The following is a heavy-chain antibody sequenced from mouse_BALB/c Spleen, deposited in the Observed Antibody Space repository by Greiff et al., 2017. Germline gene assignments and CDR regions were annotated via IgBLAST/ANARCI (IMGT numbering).Heavy chain of an antibody. CDR2: IWAGGST. J-gene: IGHJ2*01. CDR3: ARDDYHFDY. V-gene: IGHV2-9*02. Sequence: QVQLQQSGPGLVAPSQSLSITCTVSGFSLTSYGVHWVRQPPGKGLEWLGVIWAGGSTNYNSALMSRLSISKDNSKSQVFLKMNSLQNDDTAMYYCARDDYHFDYWGQGTTLTVSS. CDR1: GFSLTSYG. D-gene: IGHD2-4*01.